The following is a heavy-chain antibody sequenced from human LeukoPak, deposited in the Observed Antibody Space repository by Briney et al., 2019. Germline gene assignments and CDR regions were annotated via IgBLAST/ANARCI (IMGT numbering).Heavy chain of an antibody. Sequence: GGSLRLSCAASGFTFSSYAMSWVRQAPGKGLEWVSAISGSGGSTYYADSVKGRFTIPRDNSKNTLYLQMNSLGAEDTAVYYCAKVGYSGRYSRLGFFDDWGQGTLVTVSS. CDR3: AKVGYSGRYSRLGFFDD. J-gene: IGHJ4*02. CDR2: ISGSGGST. CDR1: GFTFSSYA. V-gene: IGHV3-23*01. D-gene: IGHD1-26*01.